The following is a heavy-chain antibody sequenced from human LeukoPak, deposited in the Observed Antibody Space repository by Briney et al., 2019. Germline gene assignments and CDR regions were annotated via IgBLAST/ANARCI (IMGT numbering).Heavy chain of an antibody. CDR2: IKQDGSEK. J-gene: IGHJ4*02. D-gene: IGHD6-19*01. V-gene: IGHV3-7*03. Sequence: PGGSLRLSCAASGFTFSSYWMSWVRQAPGKGLEWVANIKQDGSEKYYVDSVKGRFTISRDNSKNILYLQMNNLRVDDTAIYYCAKDAQSIGSYFDSWGQGTLVTVSA. CDR1: GFTFSSYW. CDR3: AKDAQSIGSYFDS.